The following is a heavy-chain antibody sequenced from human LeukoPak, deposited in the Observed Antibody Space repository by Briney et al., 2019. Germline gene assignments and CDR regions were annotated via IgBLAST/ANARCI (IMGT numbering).Heavy chain of an antibody. Sequence: GGSLRLSCAASGFTFSSYEMNWARQAPGKGLERVSYISSSGSTIYYADSVKGRFTISRDNAKNSLYLQMNSLRAEDTAVYYCVRSGQQLVKNYYYMDVWGKGTTVTISS. CDR1: GFTFSSYE. J-gene: IGHJ6*03. V-gene: IGHV3-48*03. D-gene: IGHD6-13*01. CDR3: VRSGQQLVKNYYYMDV. CDR2: ISSSGSTI.